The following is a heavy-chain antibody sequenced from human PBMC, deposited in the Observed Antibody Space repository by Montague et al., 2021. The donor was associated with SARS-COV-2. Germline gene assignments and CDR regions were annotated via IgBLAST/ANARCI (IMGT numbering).Heavy chain of an antibody. V-gene: IGHV1-2*02. Sequence: SVKVSCKASGYTFTGYYLHWVRQAPGQGLEWMGWINPNNGGTNYAQKFRARVTMSRDTSISTAYMELTGLTSDDTAVYYCTIDPSFGYYFDYWGQGTLVTVSS. CDR3: TIDPSFGYYFDY. J-gene: IGHJ4*02. CDR2: INPNNGGT. D-gene: IGHD3-3*01. CDR1: GYTFTGYY.